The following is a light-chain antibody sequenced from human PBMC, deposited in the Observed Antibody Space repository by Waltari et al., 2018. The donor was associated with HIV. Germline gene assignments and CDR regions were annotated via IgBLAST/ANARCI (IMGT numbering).Light chain of an antibody. CDR1: NIGSRD. CDR2: PDD. Sequence: SYVLTQPPSITVAPGKAAKITCGGKNIGSRDVHWYQQKPGQAPIFVIYPDDDRPSGIAERFSGSNSDNTATLTINRVEVGDEADYYCQVWDSGSDHVFGSGTTVTVL. V-gene: IGLV3-21*01. CDR3: QVWDSGSDHV. J-gene: IGLJ1*01.